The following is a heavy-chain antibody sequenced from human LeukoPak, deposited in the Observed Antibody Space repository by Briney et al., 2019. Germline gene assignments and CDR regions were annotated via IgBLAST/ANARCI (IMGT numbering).Heavy chain of an antibody. V-gene: IGHV1-18*01. Sequence: GASVKVSCKASGYTFTSYGISWVRQAPGQGLEWMGWISAYNGNTNYAQKPQGRVTMTTGTSTSTAYMELRSLRSDDTAVYYCARDPPTPYYDFWSGYYREDYWGQGTLVTVSS. CDR3: ARDPPTPYYDFWSGYYREDY. CDR2: ISAYNGNT. D-gene: IGHD3-3*01. CDR1: GYTFTSYG. J-gene: IGHJ4*02.